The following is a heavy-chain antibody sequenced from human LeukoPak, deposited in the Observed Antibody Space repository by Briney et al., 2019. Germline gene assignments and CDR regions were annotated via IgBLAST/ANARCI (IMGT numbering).Heavy chain of an antibody. V-gene: IGHV3-23*01. CDR1: GFTFSSYT. CDR2: ISDNAHGADT. Sequence: GGSLRLSCAASGFTFSSYTMNWVRQAPGKGLEWVSTISDNAHGADTHYADSVKGRFTISGDDSQNTLYLQMNSLRADDTAVYFCATRLRNHFDYWGQGTQVTVSS. D-gene: IGHD5-12*01. CDR3: ATRLRNHFDY. J-gene: IGHJ4*02.